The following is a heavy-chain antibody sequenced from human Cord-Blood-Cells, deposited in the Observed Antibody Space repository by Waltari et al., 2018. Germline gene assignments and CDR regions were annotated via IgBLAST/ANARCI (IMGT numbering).Heavy chain of an antibody. J-gene: IGHJ4*02. V-gene: IGHV3-21*01. D-gene: IGHD3-10*01. Sequence: EVQLVESGGGLVKPGGSLRLSCAASGFTFSSYSMNWVRQAPGKGLAWVSSISSSSSYIYYADSVKGRFTIPRDNAKNSLYLQRNSLRAEDTAVYYCARDARYGSSDYWGQGTLVTVSS. CDR2: ISSSSSYI. CDR1: GFTFSSYS. CDR3: ARDARYGSSDY.